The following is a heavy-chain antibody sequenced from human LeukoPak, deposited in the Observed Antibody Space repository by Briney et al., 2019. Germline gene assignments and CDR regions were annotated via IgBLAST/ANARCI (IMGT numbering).Heavy chain of an antibody. CDR3: AREGGYDYREYDY. V-gene: IGHV3-21*01. J-gene: IGHJ4*02. CDR2: ISSSSSYI. D-gene: IGHD5-12*01. Sequence: GGSLRLSCAASGFTFSSYSMNWVRQAPGKGLEWVSSISSSSSYIYYADSVKGRFTISRDNAKNSLYLQMNSLRAEDTAVYYCAREGGYDYREYDYWGQGTLVTVSS. CDR1: GFTFSSYS.